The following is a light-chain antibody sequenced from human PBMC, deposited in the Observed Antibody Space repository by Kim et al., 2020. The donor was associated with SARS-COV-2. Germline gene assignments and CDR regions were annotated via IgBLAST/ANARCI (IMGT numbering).Light chain of an antibody. Sequence: QSALTQPPSVSGSPGQSVTISCTGTSSDVGGYNRVSWYQLAPGTAPKLIIYEVTNRPSGVPDRFSGSKSGNTASLTISGLHAEDEADYYCSSYASRSTFAFGGGTQLTVL. CDR3: SSYASRSTFA. CDR1: SSDVGGYNR. J-gene: IGLJ2*01. V-gene: IGLV2-18*02. CDR2: EVT.